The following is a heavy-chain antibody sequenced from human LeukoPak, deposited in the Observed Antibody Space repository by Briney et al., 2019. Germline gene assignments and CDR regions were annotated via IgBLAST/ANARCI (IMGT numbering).Heavy chain of an antibody. Sequence: GGSLRLSCAASGFTFSSYAMSWVRQAPGKGLEWVSFISGSGGSTYDADSVKGRFTISRDNSKNTLYLKMNSLRAEDTAVYYCAKDGGGYDWFLGFNCYWGQGTLVTVSS. CDR3: AKDGGGYDWFLGFNCY. CDR2: ISGSGGST. D-gene: IGHD5-12*01. V-gene: IGHV3-23*01. CDR1: GFTFSSYA. J-gene: IGHJ4*02.